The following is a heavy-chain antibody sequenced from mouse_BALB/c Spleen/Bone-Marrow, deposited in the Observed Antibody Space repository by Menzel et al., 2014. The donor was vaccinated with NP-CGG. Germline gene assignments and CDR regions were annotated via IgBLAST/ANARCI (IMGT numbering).Heavy chain of an antibody. CDR2: VDPYYGAT. J-gene: IGHJ2*01. CDR3: ARSYNSFDF. CDR1: GYSFTGYN. V-gene: IGHV1-39*01. Sequence: EVQLQQSGPELEKPGASVKISCKASGYSFTGYNMNWVKQYNGQSLEWIGNVDPYYGATTYNQKFKGKATLTVDKSPSTAYMQLERLTSEDSAVYYCARSYNSFDFWGLGTTLTVSS.